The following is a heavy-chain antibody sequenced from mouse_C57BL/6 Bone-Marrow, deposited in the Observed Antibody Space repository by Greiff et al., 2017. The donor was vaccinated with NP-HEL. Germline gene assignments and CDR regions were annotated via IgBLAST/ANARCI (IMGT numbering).Heavy chain of an antibody. Sequence: VQLQQSGPVLVKPGASVKMSCKASGYTFTDYYMNWVKQSHGKSLEWIGVINPYNGGTSYNQKFKGKATLTVDKSSSTAYMELNSLTSEDSAVYDGARDYNGSSQRDYFDYWGQGTTLTVSS. V-gene: IGHV1-19*01. CDR3: ARDYNGSSQRDYFDY. J-gene: IGHJ2*01. D-gene: IGHD1-1*01. CDR2: INPYNGGT. CDR1: GYTFTDYY.